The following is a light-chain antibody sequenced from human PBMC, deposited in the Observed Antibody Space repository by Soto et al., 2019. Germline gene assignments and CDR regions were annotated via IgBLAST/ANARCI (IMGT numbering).Light chain of an antibody. CDR1: QSISSW. CDR3: QHSYSTPIS. V-gene: IGKV1-39*01. CDR2: AAS. Sequence: DIQMTQSPSTLSASVGDRVTITCRASQSISSWLAWYQQKPGKAPNLLIYAASRLQSGVPSRFSGSGSGTDFTLTISSLQPEEFATYYCQHSYSTPISVGQGTRLAIK. J-gene: IGKJ5*01.